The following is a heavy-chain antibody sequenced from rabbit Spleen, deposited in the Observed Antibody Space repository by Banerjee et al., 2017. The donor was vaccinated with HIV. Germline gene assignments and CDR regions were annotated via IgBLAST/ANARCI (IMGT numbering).Heavy chain of an antibody. J-gene: IGHJ4*01. CDR1: GFSSSSSYW. CDR3: VRDQAGHAGYGPWYFNL. Sequence: QEQLEESGGDLVQPEGSLTLTCTASGFSSSSSYWICWVRQAPGKGLEWIACINAVTGKPLYASWAKGRVTFSKTSSTTVTLQMTSLTAADTATYFCVRDQAGHAGYGPWYFNLWGQGTLVTVS. CDR2: INAVTGKP. D-gene: IGHD4-2*01. V-gene: IGHV1S45*01.